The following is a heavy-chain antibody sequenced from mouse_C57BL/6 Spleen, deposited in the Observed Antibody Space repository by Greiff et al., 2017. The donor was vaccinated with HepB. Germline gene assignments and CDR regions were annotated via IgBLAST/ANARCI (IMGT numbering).Heavy chain of an antibody. CDR1: GYTFTSYW. CDR2: IDPSDSYT. V-gene: IGHV1-59*01. CDR3: ARRGLTVLFDY. J-gene: IGHJ2*01. Sequence: QVQLQQSGAELVRPGTSVKLSCKASGYTFTSYWMHWVKQRPGQGLEWIGVIDPSDSYTNYNQKFKGKATLTVDTSSSTAYMQLSSLTSEDSAVYYCARRGLTVLFDYWGQGTTLTVSS. D-gene: IGHD4-1*01.